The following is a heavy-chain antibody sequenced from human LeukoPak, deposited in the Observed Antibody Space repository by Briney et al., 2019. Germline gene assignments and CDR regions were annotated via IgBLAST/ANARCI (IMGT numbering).Heavy chain of an antibody. CDR3: ARALVVVVINDAFDI. CDR2: INPSGDNT. V-gene: IGHV1-46*01. CDR1: GYTSTNNF. Sequence: ASVKVSCKASGYTSTNNFMHWVRQAPGQGLEWIGIINPSGDNTWYAQKFQGRVTMTRDMATSTDYLEVSSLRSEDTAVYYCARALVVVVINDAFDIWGQGTMVTVSS. D-gene: IGHD3-22*01. J-gene: IGHJ3*02.